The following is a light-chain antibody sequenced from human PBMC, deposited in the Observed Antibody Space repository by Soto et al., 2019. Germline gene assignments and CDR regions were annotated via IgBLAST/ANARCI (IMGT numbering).Light chain of an antibody. CDR3: HQYNNLPPF. Sequence: EIVLTQSPGPLSLSPGERVTLSCRASQSVSSSLAWYQQKPGQAPRLLIYGASTRATGIPARFSGSGSGTDFTLTISSLQSEDFAVYYCHQYNNLPPFFGGGTKVDIK. J-gene: IGKJ4*01. V-gene: IGKV3-15*01. CDR2: GAS. CDR1: QSVSSS.